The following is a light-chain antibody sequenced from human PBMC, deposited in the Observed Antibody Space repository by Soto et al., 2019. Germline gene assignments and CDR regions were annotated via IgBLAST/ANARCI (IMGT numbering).Light chain of an antibody. Sequence: EIGMTQSPDTLSVSPGERATLSCRASHSVSSNLAWYQQKPGQGPRLLIYDISTRATGIAARFSGSGSGTEFTLTISSLQSEDFAIYYCQQYNNWPPIPFGQGTRLEI. CDR3: QQYNNWPPIP. J-gene: IGKJ5*01. CDR2: DIS. V-gene: IGKV3-15*01. CDR1: HSVSSN.